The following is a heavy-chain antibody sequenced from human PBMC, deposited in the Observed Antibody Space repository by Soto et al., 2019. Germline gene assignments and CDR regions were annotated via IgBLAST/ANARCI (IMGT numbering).Heavy chain of an antibody. Sequence: QVQLVQSGAEVKKPGASVKVSCKASGYTFTSYDINWVRQATGQGLEWMGWMNPNSGNTGYAQKFKGRVTMTRNTSISTAYMELSSLRSEDTAVYYCARRGSSSWYYYYYGMDVWGQGTTVTVSS. J-gene: IGHJ6*02. CDR2: MNPNSGNT. V-gene: IGHV1-8*01. D-gene: IGHD6-13*01. CDR3: ARRGSSSWYYYYYGMDV. CDR1: GYTFTSYD.